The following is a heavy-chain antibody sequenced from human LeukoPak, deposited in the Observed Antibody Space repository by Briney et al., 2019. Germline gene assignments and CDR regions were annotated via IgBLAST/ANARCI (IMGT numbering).Heavy chain of an antibody. CDR1: GFTFSSYA. Sequence: GGSLRLSCAASGFTFSSYATHWVRQAPGKGLEWVAVISYDGSNKYYADSVKGRFTISRDNSKNTLYLQMNSLRAEDTAVYYCAKIYDSSGYYQAWGQGTLVTVSS. CDR3: AKIYDSSGYYQA. J-gene: IGHJ5*02. D-gene: IGHD3-22*01. V-gene: IGHV3-30-3*02. CDR2: ISYDGSNK.